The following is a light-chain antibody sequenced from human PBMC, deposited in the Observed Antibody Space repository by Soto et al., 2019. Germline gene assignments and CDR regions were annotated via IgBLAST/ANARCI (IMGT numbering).Light chain of an antibody. J-gene: IGKJ5*01. CDR2: SAS. CDR3: QQSFSTPT. Sequence: DIQMTQSPSTLSASVGDRVTITCRASQSISSWLAWYQQKPGKAPELLIYSASNLQSGVPSRFSGSGSGTDFTLTISGLQSEDFATYYCQQSFSTPTFGQGTRLEIK. CDR1: QSISSW. V-gene: IGKV1-39*01.